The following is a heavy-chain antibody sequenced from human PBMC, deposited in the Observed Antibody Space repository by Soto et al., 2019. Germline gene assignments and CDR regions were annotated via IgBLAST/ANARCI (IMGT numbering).Heavy chain of an antibody. CDR1: GFTFDDYG. V-gene: IGHV3-20*01. CDR3: AREITGYSKSARPKPFDY. CDR2: INWNGGST. D-gene: IGHD6-13*01. J-gene: IGHJ4*02. Sequence: PGGSLRLSCAASGFTFDDYGMSWVRQAPGKGLEWVSGINWNGGSTGYADSVKGRFTISRDNAKNSLYLQMNSLRAEDTALYHCAREITGYSKSARPKPFDYWGQGTLVTVSS.